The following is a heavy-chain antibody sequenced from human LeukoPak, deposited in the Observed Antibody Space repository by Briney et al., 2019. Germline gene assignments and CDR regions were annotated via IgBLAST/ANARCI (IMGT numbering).Heavy chain of an antibody. D-gene: IGHD6-19*01. CDR1: GFTFSSCG. Sequence: GGSLRLSCAASGFTFSSCGMHWVRQAPGKGLEWVAVIWYDGSNKYYADSVKGRFTISRDNSKNTLYLQMNSLRAEDTAVYYCAKVLGSSGWLDAFDIWGQGTMVTVSS. CDR3: AKVLGSSGWLDAFDI. CDR2: IWYDGSNK. V-gene: IGHV3-33*06. J-gene: IGHJ3*02.